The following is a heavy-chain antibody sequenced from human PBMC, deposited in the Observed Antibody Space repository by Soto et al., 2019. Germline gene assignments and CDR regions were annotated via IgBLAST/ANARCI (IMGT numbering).Heavy chain of an antibody. CDR2: IDPSDSYT. V-gene: IGHV5-10-1*01. D-gene: IGHD3-22*01. Sequence: PAESLKISCTGSGSSFTSYWIGWVRQMPGKGLEWMGRIDPSDSYTNYSPSFQGHVTISADKSISTAYLQWSSLKASDTAMYYCARRPRYHYASSGYRNYHYGMDVWAQGTTVTVSS. CDR3: ARRPRYHYASSGYRNYHYGMDV. CDR1: GSSFTSYW. J-gene: IGHJ6*02.